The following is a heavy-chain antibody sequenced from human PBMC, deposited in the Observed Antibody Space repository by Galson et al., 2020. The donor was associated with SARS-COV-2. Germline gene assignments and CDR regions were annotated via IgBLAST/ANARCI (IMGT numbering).Heavy chain of an antibody. J-gene: IGHJ6*02. CDR3: ATGGRERILIYYYGMDV. Sequence: ASVKVSCKVSGYTLTELSMHWVRQAPGKGLEWMGGFDPEDGETIYAQKFQGRVTMTEDTSTDTAYMELSSLRSEDTAVYYCATGGRERILIYYYGMDVWGQGTTVTVSS. V-gene: IGHV1-24*01. CDR2: FDPEDGET. CDR1: GYTLTELS. D-gene: IGHD2-15*01.